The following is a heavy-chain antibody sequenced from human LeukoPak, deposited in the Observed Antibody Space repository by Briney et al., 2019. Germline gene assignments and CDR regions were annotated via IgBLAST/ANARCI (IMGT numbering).Heavy chain of an antibody. CDR1: GYTFTSYY. CDR3: TKSLGGYYAFDY. CDR2: INPSGGRT. J-gene: IGHJ4*02. V-gene: IGHV1-46*01. Sequence: ASVKVSCKASGYTFTSYYMHWVRQAPGQGLEWMGIINPSGGRTSYAQMFQGRATMTRDTSTNTVYMELSSLRSEDTAVYYCTKSLGGYYAFDYWGQGTLVTVSS. D-gene: IGHD3-22*01.